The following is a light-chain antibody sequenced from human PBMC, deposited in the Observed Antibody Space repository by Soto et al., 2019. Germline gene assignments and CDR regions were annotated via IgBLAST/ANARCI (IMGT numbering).Light chain of an antibody. V-gene: IGKV3D-15*01. J-gene: IGKJ1*01. CDR2: GAS. CDR3: QQYNNWPPAT. Sequence: EVVSTQSPGTLALSRGERATLSCRASQSVSSSYLAWYQHRPGQAPRLLIFGASSRATGIPDRFSGSGSGTEFTLTISSLQSEDFAVFYCQQYNNWPPATFGQGTKVDIK. CDR1: QSVSSSY.